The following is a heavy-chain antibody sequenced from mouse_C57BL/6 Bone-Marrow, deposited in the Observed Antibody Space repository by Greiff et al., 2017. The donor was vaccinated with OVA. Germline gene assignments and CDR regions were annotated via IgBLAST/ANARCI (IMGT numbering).Heavy chain of an antibody. CDR2: IWWDDDK. J-gene: IGHJ3*01. D-gene: IGHD2-4*01. Sequence: QVTLKVCGPGILQPSQTLSLTCSFSGFSLSTFGMGVGWIRQPSGKGLEWLAHIWWDDDKYYNPALKSRLTISKDTSKNQVFLKIANVDTADTATYYCARMAGRADDYFAWFAYWGQGTLVTVSA. CDR3: ARMAGRADDYFAWFAY. V-gene: IGHV8-8*01. CDR1: GFSLSTFGMG.